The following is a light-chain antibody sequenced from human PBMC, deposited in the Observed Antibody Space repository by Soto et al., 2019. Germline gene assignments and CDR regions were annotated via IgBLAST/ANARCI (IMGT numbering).Light chain of an antibody. CDR1: SSDVGGYNY. CDR3: SSYTSSNTLV. CDR2: DVS. J-gene: IGLJ1*01. V-gene: IGLV2-14*01. Sequence: QSVLTQPASVSGSPGQSVTISCTGTSSDVGGYNYVSWYQQHPGKAPKLMIYDVSNRPSGVSNRFSGSKSGNTASLTISGLQAEDEADYYCSSYTSSNTLVFGTGTKVNVL.